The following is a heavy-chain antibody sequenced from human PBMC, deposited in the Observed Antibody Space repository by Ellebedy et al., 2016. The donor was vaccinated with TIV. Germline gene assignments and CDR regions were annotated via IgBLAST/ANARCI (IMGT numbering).Heavy chain of an antibody. CDR3: AKENNIVVSARFDP. D-gene: IGHD2/OR15-2a*01. CDR2: INHSGST. CDR1: GGSFSGYY. Sequence: SETLSLTXAVYGGSFSGYYWSWIRQPPGKGLEWIGEINHSGSTNYNPSLKSRVTISVDTSKNQFSLNLRSVTAADTAVYYCAKENNIVVSARFDPWGQGILVTVSS. J-gene: IGHJ5*02. V-gene: IGHV4-34*01.